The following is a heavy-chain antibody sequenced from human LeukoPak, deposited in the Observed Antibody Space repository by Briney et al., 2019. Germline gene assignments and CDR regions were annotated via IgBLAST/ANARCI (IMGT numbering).Heavy chain of an antibody. CDR2: IDPSGGST. CDR1: GYTFTTYY. CDR3: ARDRADTTYSSVMYYFDY. V-gene: IGHV1-46*01. Sequence: PGASVKVSCTASGYTFTTYYMHWVRQAPGQGLEWLGIIDPSGGSTSYAQKFQGRVTMTRDTSTSTVYMELSSLRSEDTAVYYCARDRADTTYSSVMYYFDYWGQGTLVTVSS. J-gene: IGHJ4*02. D-gene: IGHD6-19*01.